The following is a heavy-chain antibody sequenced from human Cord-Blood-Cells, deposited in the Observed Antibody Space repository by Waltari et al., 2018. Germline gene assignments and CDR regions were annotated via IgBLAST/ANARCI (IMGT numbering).Heavy chain of an antibody. V-gene: IGHV1-2*02. CDR1: GYTFTGYY. D-gene: IGHD1-1*01. CDR3: ARDSGTGTTKFDFDY. CDR2: INPNSGGT. Sequence: QVQLLQSGAEVKKPGASVKVSCKASGYTFTGYYMHWVRQAPGQGLEWMGWINPNSGGTNYAQKFQGRVTRTRDTSISTAYMELSRLRSDDTAVYYCARDSGTGTTKFDFDYWGQGTLVTVSS. J-gene: IGHJ4*02.